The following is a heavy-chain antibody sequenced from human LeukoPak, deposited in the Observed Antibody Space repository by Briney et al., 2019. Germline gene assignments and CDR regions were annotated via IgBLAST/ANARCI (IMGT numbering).Heavy chain of an antibody. CDR3: ARDRLGDYDHSGYYDK. J-gene: IGHJ4*02. D-gene: IGHD3-22*01. V-gene: IGHV3-11*01. CDR2: ICDSGRNV. Sequence: GGSLRLSCAASGFTFSDYYVSWLRQAPGKGLEWVAYICDSGRNVYYADSVKGRFTISRDNAKNSVYLQMNNLRAEDTAVYYCARDRLGDYDHSGYYDKWGQGTLVTVSS. CDR1: GFTFSDYY.